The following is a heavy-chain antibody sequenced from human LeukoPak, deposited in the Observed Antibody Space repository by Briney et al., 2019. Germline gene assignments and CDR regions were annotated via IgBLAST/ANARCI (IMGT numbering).Heavy chain of an antibody. Sequence: PSETLSLTCAVSRYSISSGYLWAWIRQPPGKGLEWIGSIYRSGSAYYNPSLKSRVTISVDTSKNQFSLRVTSVTAADTAVYYCARVDYILDYWGQGTLVTVSS. CDR1: RYSISSGYL. J-gene: IGHJ4*02. V-gene: IGHV4-38-2*01. D-gene: IGHD4-11*01. CDR2: IYRSGSA. CDR3: ARVDYILDY.